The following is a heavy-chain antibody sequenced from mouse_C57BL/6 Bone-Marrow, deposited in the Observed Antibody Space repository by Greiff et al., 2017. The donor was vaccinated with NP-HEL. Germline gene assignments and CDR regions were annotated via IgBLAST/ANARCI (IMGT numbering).Heavy chain of an antibody. V-gene: IGHV5-4*01. J-gene: IGHJ3*01. CDR2: ISDGGSYT. D-gene: IGHD2-5*01. CDR1: GFTFSSYA. CDR3: AGDSNYPFAY. Sequence: EVQGVESGGGLVKPGGSLKLSCAASGFTFSSYAMSWVRQTPEKRLEWVATISDGGSYTYYPDNVKGRFTISRDNAKNNLYLQMSHLKSEDTAMYYCAGDSNYPFAYWGQGTLVTVSA.